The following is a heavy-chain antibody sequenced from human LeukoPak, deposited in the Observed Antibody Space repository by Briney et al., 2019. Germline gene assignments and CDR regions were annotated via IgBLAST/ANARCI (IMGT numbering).Heavy chain of an antibody. CDR1: GYTFTSYY. Sequence: GASVNVSRKASGYTFTSYYMHWVRQAPGQGLEWMGIINPSGGSTSYAQKFQGRVTMTRDTSTSTVYMELSSLRSEDTAVYYCARVGVIAAAIRTFDYWGQGTLVTVSS. J-gene: IGHJ4*02. V-gene: IGHV1-46*01. D-gene: IGHD6-13*01. CDR2: INPSGGST. CDR3: ARVGVIAAAIRTFDY.